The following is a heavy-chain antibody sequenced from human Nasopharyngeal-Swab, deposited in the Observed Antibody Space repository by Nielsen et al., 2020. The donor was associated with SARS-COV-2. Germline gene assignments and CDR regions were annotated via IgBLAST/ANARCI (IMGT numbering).Heavy chain of an antibody. J-gene: IGHJ6*02. D-gene: IGHD6-6*01. CDR3: AKASSPAYSSSSPYYYGMDV. V-gene: IGHV3-30*04. Sequence: GESLKISCAASGFTFSSYAMHWVRQAPGKGLEWVAVISYDGSNKYYADSVKGRFTISRDNSKNTLYLQMNSLRAEDTAVYYCAKASSPAYSSSSPYYYGMDVWGQGTTVTVSS. CDR2: ISYDGSNK. CDR1: GFTFSSYA.